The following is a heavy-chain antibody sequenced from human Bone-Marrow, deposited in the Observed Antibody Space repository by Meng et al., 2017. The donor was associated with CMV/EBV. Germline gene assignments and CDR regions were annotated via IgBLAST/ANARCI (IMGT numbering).Heavy chain of an antibody. CDR2: INHSGST. CDR3: ARPITIFGVGVDAFDI. CDR1: GGSFSGYY. D-gene: IGHD3-3*01. V-gene: IGHV4-34*01. J-gene: IGHJ3*02. Sequence: GSLRLSCAVYGGSFSGYYWSWIRQPPGKGLEWIGEINHSGSTNYNPSLKSRVTISVDTSKNQFSLKLRSVTAADTAVYYCARPITIFGVGVDAFDIWGQGTMVTVSS.